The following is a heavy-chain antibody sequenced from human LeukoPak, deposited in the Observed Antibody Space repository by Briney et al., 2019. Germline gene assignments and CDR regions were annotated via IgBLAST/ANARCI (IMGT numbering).Heavy chain of an antibody. CDR1: GFTVSSNY. V-gene: IGHV3-53*01. CDR2: IYSGGST. Sequence: GGSLRLSCAASGFTVSSNYMSWVRQAPGKGLEWVSVIYSGGSTYYADSVKGRFTISRDNSKSTLYLQMNSLRAEDTAVYYCARQGSSSSSLDYWGQGTLVTVSS. J-gene: IGHJ4*02. D-gene: IGHD6-6*01. CDR3: ARQGSSSSSLDY.